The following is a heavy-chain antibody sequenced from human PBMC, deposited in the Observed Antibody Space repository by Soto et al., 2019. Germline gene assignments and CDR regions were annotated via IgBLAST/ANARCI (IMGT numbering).Heavy chain of an antibody. Sequence: ASETLSLTCAVYGGSFSGYYWSWIRQPPGKGLEWIGEINHSGSTNYNPSLKSRVTISVDTSKNQFSLKLSSVTAADTAVYYCAREILSTGYCSGGSCYSSWFDPWGQGTLVTVSS. CDR2: INHSGST. V-gene: IGHV4-34*01. J-gene: IGHJ5*02. CDR1: GGSFSGYY. CDR3: AREILSTGYCSGGSCYSSWFDP. D-gene: IGHD2-15*01.